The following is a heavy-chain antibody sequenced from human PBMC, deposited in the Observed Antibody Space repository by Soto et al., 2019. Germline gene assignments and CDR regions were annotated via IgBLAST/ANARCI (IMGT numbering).Heavy chain of an antibody. CDR1: GYTFTNYG. J-gene: IGHJ4*02. Sequence: QVHLVQSGPEVKKPGASVRVSCRASGYTFTNYGIGWVRQAPGQGLEWMGWINTYNGNTNYAQKFRGRLTMTTDTSTTTAYMEMRSLESDDTAMYYCAKDGVEDTATVTGGYWGQGTLVTGSS. CDR3: AKDGVEDTATVTGGY. D-gene: IGHD5-18*01. CDR2: INTYNGNT. V-gene: IGHV1-18*01.